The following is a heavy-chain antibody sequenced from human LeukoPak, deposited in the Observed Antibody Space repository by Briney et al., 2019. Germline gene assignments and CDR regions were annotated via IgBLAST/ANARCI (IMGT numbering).Heavy chain of an antibody. J-gene: IGHJ4*02. CDR3: ARDDAAVFAIFDY. Sequence: ASVKVSCKASGCTFSSYAISWVRQAPGQGLEWMGRIIPILGIANYAQKFQGRVTITADKSTSTAYMELSSLRSEDTAVYYCARDDAAVFAIFDYWGQGTMVTVSS. V-gene: IGHV1-69*04. CDR1: GCTFSSYA. D-gene: IGHD2-21*01. CDR2: IIPILGIA.